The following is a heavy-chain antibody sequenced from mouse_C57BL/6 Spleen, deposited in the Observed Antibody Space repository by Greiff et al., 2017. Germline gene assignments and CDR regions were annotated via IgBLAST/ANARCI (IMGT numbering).Heavy chain of an antibody. D-gene: IGHD1-1*01. V-gene: IGHV5-17*01. CDR2: ISSGSSTI. J-gene: IGHJ2*01. CDR3: ARAHYGSSSYCFDY. Sequence: EVKLVESGGGLVKPGGSLKLSCAASGFTFSDYGMHWVRQAPEKGLEWVAYISSGSSTIYYADTVKGRFTISRDNAKNTLFLQMTSLRSEDTAMYYCARAHYGSSSYCFDYWGQGTTLTVSS. CDR1: GFTFSDYG.